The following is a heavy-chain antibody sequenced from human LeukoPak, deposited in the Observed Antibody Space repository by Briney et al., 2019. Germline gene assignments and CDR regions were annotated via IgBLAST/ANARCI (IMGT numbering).Heavy chain of an antibody. CDR2: INHSGST. Sequence: SETLSLTCAVYGGSFSGYYWSWIRQPPGKGLEWIGEINHSGSTNYNPSLKSRVTISVDTSKNQFSLKLSSVTAADTAVYYCARERNCSGGSCYYYYYGMDVWGQGTTVTVSS. D-gene: IGHD2-15*01. J-gene: IGHJ6*02. CDR1: GGSFSGYY. CDR3: ARERNCSGGSCYYYYYGMDV. V-gene: IGHV4-34*01.